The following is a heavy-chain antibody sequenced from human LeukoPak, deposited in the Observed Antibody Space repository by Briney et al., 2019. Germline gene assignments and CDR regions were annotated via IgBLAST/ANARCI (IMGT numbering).Heavy chain of an antibody. D-gene: IGHD3-22*01. V-gene: IGHV3-73*01. CDR2: IRSKANSYAT. CDR3: TRPGGWWLLLEDY. CDR1: GLTFSGSA. J-gene: IGHJ4*02. Sequence: GGSLRLSCAASGLTFSGSAMHWVRQASGKGLEWVGRIRSKANSYATAYAASVKGRFTISRDESKSTAYLQMDSLKTEDTAVYDCTRPGGWWLLLEDYWGQGTLVAASS.